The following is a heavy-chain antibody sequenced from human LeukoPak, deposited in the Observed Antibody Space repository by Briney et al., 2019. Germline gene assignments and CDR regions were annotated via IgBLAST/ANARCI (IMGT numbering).Heavy chain of an antibody. Sequence: GGSLRLSCAASGFTFSSYAMHWVRQAPGKGLEWVAVIALDAYREYHADSVKGRFTISRDNSKNTLYQQMNSLRAEDTAVYYCARDFSGASRIDYWGQGTLVTVSS. CDR3: ARDFSGASRIDY. CDR1: GFTFSSYA. D-gene: IGHD4/OR15-4a*01. CDR2: IALDAYRE. V-gene: IGHV3-30-3*01. J-gene: IGHJ4*02.